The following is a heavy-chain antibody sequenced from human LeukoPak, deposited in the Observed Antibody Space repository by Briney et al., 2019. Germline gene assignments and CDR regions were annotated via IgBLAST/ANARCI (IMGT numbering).Heavy chain of an antibody. J-gene: IGHJ5*02. CDR1: GYTFSTYA. Sequence: ASVKVSCKASGYTFSTYAMNWVRQAPGQGLEWMGWINPNSGGTNYAQKFQGRVTMTRDTSISTAYMELSRLRSDDTAVYYCARVRAVAGWFDPWGQGTLVTVSS. D-gene: IGHD6-19*01. CDR3: ARVRAVAGWFDP. V-gene: IGHV1-2*02. CDR2: INPNSGGT.